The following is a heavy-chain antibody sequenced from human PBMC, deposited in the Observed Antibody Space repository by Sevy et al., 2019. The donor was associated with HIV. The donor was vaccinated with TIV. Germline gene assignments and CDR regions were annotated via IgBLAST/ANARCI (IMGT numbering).Heavy chain of an antibody. Sequence: GGSLRLPCAASGFTVSSNYMSWVRQAPGKGLEWVSVIYSGGSTYNADSVKGRFTISRDNSKNTLYLQMNSLRAEDTAVYYCARDPVDTAMGPFYGMDVWGQGTTVTVSS. CDR3: ARDPVDTAMGPFYGMDV. J-gene: IGHJ6*02. CDR1: GFTVSSNY. V-gene: IGHV3-53*01. CDR2: IYSGGST. D-gene: IGHD5-18*01.